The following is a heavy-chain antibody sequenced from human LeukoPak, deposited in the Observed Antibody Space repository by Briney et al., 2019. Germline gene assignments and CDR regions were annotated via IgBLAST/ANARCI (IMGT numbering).Heavy chain of an antibody. CDR1: GGSISSGNYY. D-gene: IGHD6-13*01. J-gene: IGHJ5*02. Sequence: SETLSLTCTVSGGSISSGNYYWGWIRQPPGKGLEWMGSIYYSGTTYSNPSLKSRVTISLDRSKNQVSLRLTSVTAADTAMYYCARGAAAAGTGNWFDPWGQGTLVTVSS. CDR2: IYYSGTT. V-gene: IGHV4-39*07. CDR3: ARGAAAAGTGNWFDP.